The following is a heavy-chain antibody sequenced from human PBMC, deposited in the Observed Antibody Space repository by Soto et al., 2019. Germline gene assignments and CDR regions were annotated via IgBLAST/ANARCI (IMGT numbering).Heavy chain of an antibody. CDR2: ISAYNGNT. J-gene: IGHJ6*02. CDR1: GYTFTSYG. CDR3: AKNKVGASRSYYYGMDV. V-gene: IGHV1-18*01. Sequence: QVQLVQSGAEVKKPGASVKVSCKASGYTFTSYGISWVRQAPGQGLEWMGWISAYNGNTNYAQKLQGRVTMTTDTSTSTAYMELRSLRSDDTAVYYCAKNKVGASRSYYYGMDVWGQGTTVTVSS. D-gene: IGHD1-26*01.